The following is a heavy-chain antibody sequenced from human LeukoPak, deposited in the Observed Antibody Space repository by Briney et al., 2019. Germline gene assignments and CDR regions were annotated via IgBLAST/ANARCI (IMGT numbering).Heavy chain of an antibody. CDR2: ISRTSYSI. CDR3: ARDERRCSDGTNCYPGDY. CDR1: GFTFSAYA. Sequence: GGSLRLSCEGSGFTFSAYAMSWVRQAPGKGLEWVSAISRTSYSIYYADAVRGRFTVSRDNARSVVYLQMNSLRADDSAVYYCARDERRCSDGTNCYPGDYWGQGTLVTVS. J-gene: IGHJ4*02. D-gene: IGHD2-21*01. V-gene: IGHV3-21*01.